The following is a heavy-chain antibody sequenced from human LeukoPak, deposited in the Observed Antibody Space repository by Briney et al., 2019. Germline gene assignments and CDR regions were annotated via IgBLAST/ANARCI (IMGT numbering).Heavy chain of an antibody. D-gene: IGHD3-22*01. Sequence: VESLRLSCAASGFTFDDYGMSWVRQAPGKGLEWVSGINWNGGSTGYADSVKGRFTISRDNAKNSLYLQMNSLRAEDTALYYCARGENYYDSSGYDYWGQGTLVTVSS. CDR2: INWNGGST. CDR1: GFTFDDYG. V-gene: IGHV3-20*04. J-gene: IGHJ4*02. CDR3: ARGENYYDSSGYDY.